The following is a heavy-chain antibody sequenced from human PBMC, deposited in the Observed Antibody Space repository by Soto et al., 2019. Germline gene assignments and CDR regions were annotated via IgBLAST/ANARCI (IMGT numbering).Heavy chain of an antibody. D-gene: IGHD3-3*01. J-gene: IGHJ6*02. CDR3: ARVFGFSGMHV. CDR1: GGSISRGGYY. CDR2: IYYSGST. V-gene: IGHV4-31*03. Sequence: SETLSLTCTVSGGSISRGGYYWCWIRQHPGKGLEWIGYIYYSGSTYYNPSLKSRVTISVDTSKNQFSLKLSSVTAADTAVYYCARVFGFSGMHVWGQGTTVTVS.